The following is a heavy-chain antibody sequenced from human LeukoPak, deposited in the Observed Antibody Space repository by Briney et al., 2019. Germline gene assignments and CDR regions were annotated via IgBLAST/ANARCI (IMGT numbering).Heavy chain of an antibody. CDR3: ARRGGSGRAFDY. CDR1: GGSINTYY. Sequence: PSETLSLTCTVSGGSINTYYWGWIRQPSGKGLEWIGYVEYSGSTNYNPSLKSRVTISVDTSKNQFSLKLTSVTAADTAMYYCARRGGSGRAFDYWGQGILVTVSS. J-gene: IGHJ4*02. V-gene: IGHV4-59*08. D-gene: IGHD6-19*01. CDR2: VEYSGST.